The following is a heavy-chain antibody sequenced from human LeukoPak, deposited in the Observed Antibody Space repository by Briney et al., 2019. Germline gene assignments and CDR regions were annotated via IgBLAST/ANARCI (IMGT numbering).Heavy chain of an antibody. CDR3: AKGSDITMIGGGFDY. CDR2: INWDGGNT. V-gene: IGHV3-43D*03. J-gene: IGHJ4*02. Sequence: GGSLRLSCAASGFNFDDYAMHWVRQAPGKGLEWVSLINWDGGNTYYGDSVKGRFTISRDNSKNSLYLQMNSLRAEDTALYYCAKGSDITMIGGGFDYWGQGTLVTVSS. D-gene: IGHD3-22*01. CDR1: GFNFDDYA.